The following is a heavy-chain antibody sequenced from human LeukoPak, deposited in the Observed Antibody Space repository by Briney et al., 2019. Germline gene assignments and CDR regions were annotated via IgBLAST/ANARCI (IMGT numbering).Heavy chain of an antibody. CDR1: GFTFSSYG. V-gene: IGHV3-30*18. Sequence: PGGSLRLSCAASGFTFSSYGMHWVRQAPGKGLEWVAVISYDGSNKYYADSVKGRFTISRDNSKNMLYLQMNSLRAEDTAVYYCVKQSGYRGYDFFDYWGQGALVTVSS. D-gene: IGHD5-12*01. CDR2: ISYDGSNK. J-gene: IGHJ4*02. CDR3: VKQSGYRGYDFFDY.